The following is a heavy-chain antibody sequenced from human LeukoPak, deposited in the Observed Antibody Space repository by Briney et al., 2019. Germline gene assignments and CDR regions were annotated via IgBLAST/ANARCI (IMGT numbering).Heavy chain of an antibody. D-gene: IGHD6-19*01. Sequence: PGASLRLSCATSGFTFGSYVMSWVRQAPGKGLEWVSAISGRSDGTYYPDSMKGRFTISRDNSKNTLYLQMNSLRAEDTAVYYCAKGSGPSRPYYFDYWGQGTLVTVSS. CDR3: AKGSGPSRPYYFDY. CDR1: GFTFGSYV. V-gene: IGHV3-23*01. CDR2: ISGRSDGT. J-gene: IGHJ4*02.